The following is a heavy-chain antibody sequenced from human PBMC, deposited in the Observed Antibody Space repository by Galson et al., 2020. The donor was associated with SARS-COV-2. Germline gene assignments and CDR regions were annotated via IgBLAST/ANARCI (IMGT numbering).Heavy chain of an antibody. CDR1: GGSISSGGYS. D-gene: IGHD3-16*02. J-gene: IGHJ4*02. Sequence: ETSETLSLTCAVSGGSISSGGYSWRWTRQPPGKGLEWIGYIYHSGSTYYNPSLKSRVTISVDRSKNQFSLKLSSVTAADTAVYYCARGVITFGGVIPPHYFDYWGQGTLVTVSS. CDR3: ARGVITFGGVIPPHYFDY. V-gene: IGHV4-30-2*01. CDR2: IYHSGST.